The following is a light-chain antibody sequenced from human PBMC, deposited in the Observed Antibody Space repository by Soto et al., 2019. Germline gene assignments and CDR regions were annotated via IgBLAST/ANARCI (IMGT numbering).Light chain of an antibody. J-gene: IGLJ3*02. CDR1: SGSIASNY. CDR3: QSYDSNNRWV. CDR2: ENN. V-gene: IGLV6-57*02. Sequence: NFMLTQSHSVSESPGKTVTISCTGSSGSIASNYVQWYQQRPGSAPTTVIYENNQRPSGVPDRFSGSIDSSSNSASLTISGLKTEDEADYYCQSYDSNNRWVFGGGTKLTV.